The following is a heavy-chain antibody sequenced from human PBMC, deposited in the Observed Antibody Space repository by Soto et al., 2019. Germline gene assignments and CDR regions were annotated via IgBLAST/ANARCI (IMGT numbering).Heavy chain of an antibody. D-gene: IGHD1-26*01. J-gene: IGHJ4*02. CDR1: GYTFSSYT. V-gene: IGHV3-48*02. CDR3: ARGRSGSYHSPFDY. CDR2: ISGTSTTI. Sequence: VQLVQSGAEVKKPGASVKVSCKASGYTFSSYTMNWVRQAPGRGLEWVSYISGTSTTIYYADSVKGRFTISRDNAKNSLFLQMNSLRDEDTALYYCARGRSGSYHSPFDYWGLGTLVTVSS.